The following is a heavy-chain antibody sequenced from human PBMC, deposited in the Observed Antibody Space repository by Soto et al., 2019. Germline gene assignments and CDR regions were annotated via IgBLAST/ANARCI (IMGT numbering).Heavy chain of an antibody. Sequence: EVQLLESGGGLVQPGGSLRLSCAASGFTFSSYAMSWVRQSPGKGLTWVSVITGSGGSTYYADSVKGRFTISRDNSKNTLYLHMNSLRDEDTAVYYCAKALTVVRGLIYYGMDVWGQGTTVTVSS. CDR2: ITGSGGST. CDR1: GFTFSSYA. J-gene: IGHJ6*02. CDR3: AKALTVVRGLIYYGMDV. D-gene: IGHD3-10*01. V-gene: IGHV3-23*01.